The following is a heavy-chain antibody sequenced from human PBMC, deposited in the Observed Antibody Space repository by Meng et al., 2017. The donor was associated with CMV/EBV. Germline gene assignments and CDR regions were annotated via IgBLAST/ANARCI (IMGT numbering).Heavy chain of an antibody. CDR1: GYIFTNYW. V-gene: IGHV5-51*01. J-gene: IGHJ5*02. Sequence: GESLKISCKGSGYIFTNYWIAWVRQMPGKGLEWMGIIYPGDSDTRYSPSFQGHVTISVDKSITTAYLQWSSLKASDTAMYYCSRHKKAPYCTSTSCFETFGWFDPWGQGTPVTVSS. D-gene: IGHD2-2*01. CDR2: IYPGDSDT. CDR3: SRHKKAPYCTSTSCFETFGWFDP.